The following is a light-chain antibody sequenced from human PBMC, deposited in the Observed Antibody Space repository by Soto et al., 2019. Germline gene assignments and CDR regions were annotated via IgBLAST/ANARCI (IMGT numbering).Light chain of an antibody. CDR1: RRVVVGYNY. V-gene: IGLV2-14*03. CDR3: SSYTSSSTEV. Sequence: QSVLGQPASVSGCPGQSITICCTGTRRVVVGYNYVSWYQHHPGNAPIPMIYDVRICPSVVSTRFSGSMSGNSASLTISGLQSEDDADYYCSSYTSSSTEVFGTGTKVTVL. J-gene: IGLJ1*01. CDR2: DVR.